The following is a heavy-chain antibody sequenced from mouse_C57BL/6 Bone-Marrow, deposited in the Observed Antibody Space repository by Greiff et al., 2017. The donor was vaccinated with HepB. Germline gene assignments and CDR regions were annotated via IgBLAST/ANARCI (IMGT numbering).Heavy chain of an antibody. CDR1: GFTFSDYY. V-gene: IGHV5-12*01. CDR2: ISNGGGST. CDR3: ARGYVPFAY. Sequence: EVKVVESGGGLVQPGGSLKLSCAASGFTFSDYYMYWVRQTPEKRLEWVAYISNGGGSTYYPDTVKGRCTISRDNAKNTLYLQMSRLKSEDTAMYCCARGYVPFAYWGQGTLVTVSA. J-gene: IGHJ3*01. D-gene: IGHD2-2*01.